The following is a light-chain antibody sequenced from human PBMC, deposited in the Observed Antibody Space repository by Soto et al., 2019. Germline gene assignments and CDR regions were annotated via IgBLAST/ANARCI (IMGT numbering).Light chain of an antibody. CDR3: QSYDSSLSGVV. CDR1: SSNIGAGYD. Sequence: QSVLTQPPSVSGALGQRVTISCTGRSSNIGAGYDVHWYQQLPGTAPKLLIYRNINRPSGVPDRFSGSQSGTSASLAITGLQAEDEADYFCQSYDSSLSGVVFGGGTQLTV. V-gene: IGLV1-40*01. CDR2: RNI. J-gene: IGLJ3*02.